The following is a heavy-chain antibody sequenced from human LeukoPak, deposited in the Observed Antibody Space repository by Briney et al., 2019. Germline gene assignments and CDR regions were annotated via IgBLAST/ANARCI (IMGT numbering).Heavy chain of an antibody. CDR3: ARYCSGSTCNYNAFDI. CDR2: IYYSGST. CDR1: GGSISSADYY. J-gene: IGHJ3*02. Sequence: PQTLSLTCTVSGGSISSADYYWSWIRQPPGKGLEWIGYIYYSGSTYYNPSLKSRVTISVDTSKNQFSLKLSSVTAADTAVYYCARYCSGSTCNYNAFDIWGQGTMVTVSS. D-gene: IGHD2-15*01. V-gene: IGHV4-30-4*01.